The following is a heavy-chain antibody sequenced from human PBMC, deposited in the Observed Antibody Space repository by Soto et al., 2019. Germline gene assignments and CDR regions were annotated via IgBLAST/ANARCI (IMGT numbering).Heavy chain of an antibody. CDR2: INPSGGGT. J-gene: IGHJ6*02. D-gene: IGHD4-17*01. CDR3: ARGPKLTDFCDRGYYGMDV. Sequence: QVHLVQSGAEVKKPGASVTFPCKASGYTFSNYYMHWVRQAPGQGLEWVGIINPSGGGTTYAQNFQGRVTMTRDTSTSTVYMELNSLRSEDTAVYYCARGPKLTDFCDRGYYGMDVWGHGTTVTVSS. CDR1: GYTFSNYY. V-gene: IGHV1-46*01.